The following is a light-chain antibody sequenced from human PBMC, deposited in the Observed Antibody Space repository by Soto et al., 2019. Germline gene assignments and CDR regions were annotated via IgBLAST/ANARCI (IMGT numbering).Light chain of an antibody. V-gene: IGLV2-14*01. J-gene: IGLJ2*01. CDR3: SSYTSKSSLI. Sequence: QSVLTQPASVSGSPGQSITIYCAGTMRDVGAYNLVSWYQQHPGRAPQLIIYEVRNRPSGISFRISGSKSGNTASLTISGLQAEDEADYYGSSYTSKSSLIFGGGTKLTVL. CDR1: MRDVGAYNL. CDR2: EVR.